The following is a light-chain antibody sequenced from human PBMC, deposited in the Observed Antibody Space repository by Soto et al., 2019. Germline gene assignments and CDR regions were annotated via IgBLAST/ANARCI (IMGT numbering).Light chain of an antibody. Sequence: DIQITQSPSTLSASVGDRVTITCRASQSIDTWLAWHQQKPGQVPKLLISKASSLESGVPSRFSGSGSGTEFTLTISSLQPDDYATYYCQQYNSYRAFGQGTKVDIK. J-gene: IGKJ1*01. CDR3: QQYNSYRA. V-gene: IGKV1-5*03. CDR2: KAS. CDR1: QSIDTW.